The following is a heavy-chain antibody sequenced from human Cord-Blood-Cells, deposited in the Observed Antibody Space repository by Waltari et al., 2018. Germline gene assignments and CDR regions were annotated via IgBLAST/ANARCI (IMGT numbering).Heavy chain of an antibody. J-gene: IGHJ3*02. V-gene: IGHV3-30-3*01. D-gene: IGHD1-1*01. CDR2: ISYDGSNK. CDR1: GLTSSSTA. CDR3: ARDKAGTTQGAFDI. Sequence: QVQLVESGGGVVQPGRSLRLSCAASGLTSSSTALHWVRQAPGKGLEWVAVISYDGSNKYYADSVKGRFTISRDNSKNTLYLQMNSLRAEDTAVYYCARDKAGTTQGAFDIWGQGTMVTVSS.